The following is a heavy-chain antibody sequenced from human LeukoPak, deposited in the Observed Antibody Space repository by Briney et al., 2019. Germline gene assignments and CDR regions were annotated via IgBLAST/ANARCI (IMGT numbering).Heavy chain of an antibody. J-gene: IGHJ4*02. CDR1: GFTFSSYA. CDR2: ISGSGGGT. CDR3: AKDFIGGYSGYDWPLDY. D-gene: IGHD5-12*01. Sequence: GGSLRLSCAASGFTFSSYAMSWVRQAPGKGLEWVSAISGSGGGTYYADSVKGRFTISRDNTKNTLYLQMNSLRAEDTAVYYCAKDFIGGYSGYDWPLDYWGQGTLVTVSS. V-gene: IGHV3-23*01.